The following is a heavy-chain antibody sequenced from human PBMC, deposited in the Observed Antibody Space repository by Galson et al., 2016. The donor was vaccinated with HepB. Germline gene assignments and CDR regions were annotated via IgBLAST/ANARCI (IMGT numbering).Heavy chain of an antibody. D-gene: IGHD5-18*01. J-gene: IGHJ6*02. V-gene: IGHV2-70*01. Sequence: PALVKPTQTLTLTCTFSGFSLSTSGMCVSWIRQPPGKALEWLALIEWDDDKYYSTSLKTRLTISKDTSKNQVVLTMTNMDPADTATYYCARIMVKYYYYGRNVWGQGTTVTVSS. CDR1: GFSLSTSGMC. CDR3: ARIMVKYYYYGRNV. CDR2: IEWDDDK.